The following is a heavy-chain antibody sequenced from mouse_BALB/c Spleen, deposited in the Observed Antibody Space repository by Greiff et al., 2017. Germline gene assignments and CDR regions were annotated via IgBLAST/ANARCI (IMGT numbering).Heavy chain of an antibody. Sequence: VQLQQSGAELVKPGASVKLSCTASGFNIKDTYMHWVKQRPEQGLEWIGRIDPANGNTKYDPKFQGKATITADTSSNTAYLQLSSLTSEDIAVYYCAYGNGPWFAYWGQGTLVTVSA. J-gene: IGHJ3*01. CDR1: GFNIKDTY. CDR3: AYGNGPWFAY. V-gene: IGHV14-3*02. D-gene: IGHD2-1*01. CDR2: IDPANGNT.